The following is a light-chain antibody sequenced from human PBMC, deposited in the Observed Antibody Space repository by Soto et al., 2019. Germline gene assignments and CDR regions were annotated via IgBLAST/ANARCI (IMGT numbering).Light chain of an antibody. CDR2: GAS. CDR3: QQYGSSLLFT. V-gene: IGKV3-20*01. J-gene: IGKJ3*01. CDR1: QSVSSSY. Sequence: EIVLTQSPGTLSLSPGERATLSCRASQSVSSSYLAWYQQKPGQAPRLLIYGASSRATGIPDRFSGSGSGTDVSLTIRRLEPEDFAVYYCQQYGSSLLFTFGPGTKVDIQ.